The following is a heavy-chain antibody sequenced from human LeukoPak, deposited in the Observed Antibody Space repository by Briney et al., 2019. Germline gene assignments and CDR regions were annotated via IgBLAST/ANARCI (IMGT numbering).Heavy chain of an antibody. CDR3: ARDLDEAVAGPDY. J-gene: IGHJ4*02. CDR2: IYYSGST. Sequence: PSETLSLTCTVSGGSISSSSYYWGWIRQPPGKGLEWIGSIYYSGSTYYNPSLKSRVTISADTSKNQFSLKLSSVAAADTAVYYCARDLDEAVAGPDYWGQGTLVTVSS. CDR1: GGSISSSSYY. D-gene: IGHD6-19*01. V-gene: IGHV4-39*07.